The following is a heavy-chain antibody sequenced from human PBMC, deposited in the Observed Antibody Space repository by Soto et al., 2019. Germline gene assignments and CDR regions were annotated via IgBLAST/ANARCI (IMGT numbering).Heavy chain of an antibody. CDR3: ARGYDSSSWYYWFDP. D-gene: IGHD6-13*01. CDR2: MNPNSGNT. CDR1: GYTFTSYD. V-gene: IGHV1-8*01. J-gene: IGHJ5*02. Sequence: SVKVSFKGSGYTFTSYDIKWGRQAPGQGLEWMGWMNPNSGNTGYAQKFQGRVTMTRNTSISTAYMELSSLRSEDTAVYYCARGYDSSSWYYWFDPWGQGTLVTVSS.